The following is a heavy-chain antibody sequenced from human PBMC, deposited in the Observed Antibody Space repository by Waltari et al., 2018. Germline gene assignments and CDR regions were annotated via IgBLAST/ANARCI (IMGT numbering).Heavy chain of an antibody. D-gene: IGHD2-15*01. CDR1: GFTFSSYG. CDR3: AKSDIVVVVAATIDY. CDR2: IRYDGSNK. Sequence: QVQLVESGGGVVQPGGSLRLSCAASGFTFSSYGMHWVRQAPGKGLEWVAFIRYDGSNKYYADSVKGRFTISRDNSKNTLYLQMNSRRAEDTAVYYCAKSDIVVVVAATIDYWGQGTLVTVSS. J-gene: IGHJ4*02. V-gene: IGHV3-30*02.